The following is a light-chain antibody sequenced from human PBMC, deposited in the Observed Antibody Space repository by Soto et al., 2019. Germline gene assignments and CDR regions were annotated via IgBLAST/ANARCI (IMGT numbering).Light chain of an antibody. CDR3: ATWDDSLNGFYV. J-gene: IGLJ1*01. CDR1: NSNLGAGYD. Sequence: QSVLTQPPSVSGAPGQRVTISCTGNNSNLGAGYDVHWYQQLPGAAPKLVIFGNRNRPSGVPERFSGSKSGTSASLAISGLRSDDEADYFCATWDDSLNGFYVFGTGTKVTVL. CDR2: GNR. V-gene: IGLV1-40*01.